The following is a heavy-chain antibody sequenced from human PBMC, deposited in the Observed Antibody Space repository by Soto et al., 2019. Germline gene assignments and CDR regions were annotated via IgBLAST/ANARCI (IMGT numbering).Heavy chain of an antibody. J-gene: IGHJ6*03. CDR1: GFTFRSFA. Sequence: QVQLVESGGGVVQPGRSLRLSCAASGFTFRSFAMHWVRQAPGKVPEWVAVISYDGSNKYYADSVKGRFTISRDNSKNALYLQMHTLRAEDTAVYYCARDFSPSGELGEYYYMDVWGNGPTVTVS. V-gene: IGHV3-30*04. D-gene: IGHD3-10*01. CDR3: ARDFSPSGELGEYYYMDV. CDR2: ISYDGSNK.